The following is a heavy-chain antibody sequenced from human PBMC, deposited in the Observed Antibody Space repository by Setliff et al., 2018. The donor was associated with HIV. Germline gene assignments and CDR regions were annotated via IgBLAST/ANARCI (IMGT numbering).Heavy chain of an antibody. Sequence: SETLSLTCAVYGGSFSGYCWSWIRQPPGKGLEWIGEMQHSGRTNYNPSLRSRVATSVDTSKSQFSLKLSSVTAADTAVYYCARVSCSSWYSIPLYYYYSMDVWGKGTSVTVSS. CDR3: ARVSCSSWYSIPLYYYYSMDV. V-gene: IGHV4-34*01. J-gene: IGHJ6*03. D-gene: IGHD6-13*01. CDR2: MQHSGRT. CDR1: GGSFSGYC.